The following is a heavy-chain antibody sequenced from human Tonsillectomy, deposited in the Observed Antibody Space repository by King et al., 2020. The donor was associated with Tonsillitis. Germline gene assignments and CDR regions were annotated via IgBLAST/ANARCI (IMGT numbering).Heavy chain of an antibody. D-gene: IGHD3-22*01. Sequence: VQLQESGPGLVKPSQTLSLTCTVSGGSISSGSYYRSWIRQPAGKGLEWIGRIYTSGSTNYNPSLKSRVTISVDTSKNQFSLKLSSMTAADTAVYYCARDPYEYYYDSSGYPLADYWGQGTLVTVSS. CDR2: IYTSGST. J-gene: IGHJ4*02. CDR1: GGSISSGSYY. CDR3: ARDPYEYYYDSSGYPLADY. V-gene: IGHV4-61*02.